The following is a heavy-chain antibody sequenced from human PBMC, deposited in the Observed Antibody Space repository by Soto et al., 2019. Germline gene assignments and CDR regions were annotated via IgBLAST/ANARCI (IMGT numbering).Heavy chain of an antibody. CDR3: ARGSYSSSSTRHYYFDY. J-gene: IGHJ4*02. V-gene: IGHV1-2*04. CDR1: GYTFTGYY. CDR2: INPNSGGT. Sequence: ASVKVSCKASGYTFTGYYMHWVRQAPGQGLEWMGWINPNSGGTNYAQKFQGWVTMTRDTSISTAYMELSRLRSDDTAVYYCARGSYSSSSTRHYYFDYWGQGTLVTVSS. D-gene: IGHD6-13*01.